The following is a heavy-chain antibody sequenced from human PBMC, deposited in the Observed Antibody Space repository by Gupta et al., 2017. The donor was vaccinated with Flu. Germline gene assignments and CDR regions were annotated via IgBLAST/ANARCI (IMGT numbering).Heavy chain of an antibody. CDR3: AHSPDSGYDPYYFDF. V-gene: IGHV2-5*01. Sequence: RQPPGKALEWLALIYWNGDQRYSPSLKNRVTITKDTSRNQVVLTVSNMDPVDTATYYCAHSPDSGYDPYYFDFWGQGALVTISS. J-gene: IGHJ4*02. D-gene: IGHD5-12*01. CDR2: IYWNGDQ.